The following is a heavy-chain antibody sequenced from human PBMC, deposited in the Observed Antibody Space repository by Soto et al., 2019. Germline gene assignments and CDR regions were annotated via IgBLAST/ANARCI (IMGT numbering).Heavy chain of an antibody. CDR2: IYPGDSDT. J-gene: IGHJ4*02. CDR3: AIFIRQYYYDSSGYSDY. CDR1: GYSFTSYW. D-gene: IGHD3-22*01. Sequence: GESLKISCKGSGYSFTSYWIGWVHQMPGKGLEWMGIIYPGDSDTRYSPSFQGQVTISADKSVSTAYLQWSSLKASDTAMYYCAIFIRQYYYDSSGYSDYWGQGTLVTVSS. V-gene: IGHV5-51*07.